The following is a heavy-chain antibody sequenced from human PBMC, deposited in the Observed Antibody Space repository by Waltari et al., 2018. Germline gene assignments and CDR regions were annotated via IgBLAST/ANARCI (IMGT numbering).Heavy chain of an antibody. J-gene: IGHJ4*02. CDR2: VLGSGRT. CDR1: GDSMNYW. CDR3: ARDRGRGLYLDT. V-gene: IGHV4-4*02. Sequence: QLQLQESGPGLVKPSGTLSLIYAVSGDSMNYWWSWVRQPPGKGLEWIGQVLGSGRTNYNPSFASRVTISLDTSTHQFARKMTSATAADTALYYCARDRGRGLYLDTWGQGILVTVSP. D-gene: IGHD2-15*01.